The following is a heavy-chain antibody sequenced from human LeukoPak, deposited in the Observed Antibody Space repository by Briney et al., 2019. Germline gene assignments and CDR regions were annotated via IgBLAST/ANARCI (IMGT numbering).Heavy chain of an antibody. V-gene: IGHV4-34*01. CDR1: GGSFSGYY. J-gene: IGHJ6*02. CDR2: INHSGST. Sequence: SETLSLTCAVYGGSFSGYYWSWIRQPPGEGLEWIGEINHSGSTNYNPSLKSRVTISVDTSKNQFSLKLSSVTAADTAVYYCARVAAAAGYYGMDVWGQGTTVTVSS. D-gene: IGHD6-13*01. CDR3: ARVAAAAGYYGMDV.